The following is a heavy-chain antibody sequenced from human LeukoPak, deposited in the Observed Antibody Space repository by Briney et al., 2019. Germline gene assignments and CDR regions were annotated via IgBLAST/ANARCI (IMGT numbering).Heavy chain of an antibody. CDR3: AKDLDGVRGIIPHSLGAFNI. CDR2: ISGSGDST. CDR1: GFPFSSYA. J-gene: IGHJ3*02. Sequence: GGSLRLSRAASGFPFSSYAMSWVRQAPGKGLEWVSAISGSGDSTYYADSVKGRFTISRDNSKNTLYLQMNSLRAEDTALYYCAKDLDGVRGIIPHSLGAFNIWGQGTMVTVSS. D-gene: IGHD3-10*01. V-gene: IGHV3-23*01.